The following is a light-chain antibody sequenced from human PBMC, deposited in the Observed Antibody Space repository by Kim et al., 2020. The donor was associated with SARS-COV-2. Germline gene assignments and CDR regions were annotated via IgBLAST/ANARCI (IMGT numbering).Light chain of an antibody. Sequence: PVERPYLPCRSMRSVSISYLACYQQKPGQAPRLLIYGASSRATCIPDRFSGSGSGTDFTLTISRLEPEDFAVYYCQQYGSSPPYTFGQGTKLEI. V-gene: IGKV3-20*01. J-gene: IGKJ2*01. CDR1: RSVSISY. CDR2: GAS. CDR3: QQYGSSPPYT.